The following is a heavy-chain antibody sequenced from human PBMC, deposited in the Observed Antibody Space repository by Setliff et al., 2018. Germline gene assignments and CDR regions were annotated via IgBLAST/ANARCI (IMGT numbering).Heavy chain of an antibody. J-gene: IGHJ6*03. CDR1: GYSFTKYW. V-gene: IGHV5-51*01. CDR3: ARAGRNNYDSSGYYYDLYYYNYMDV. Sequence: PGESLKISCKAAGYSFTKYWIGWVRQIPGKGLEWMGILKPGDSGIRYSPSFQGQVTLSADTSIATAYLHWTSLKASDTAAYYCARAGRNNYDSSGYYYDLYYYNYMDVWGKGTTVTVSS. CDR2: LKPGDSGI. D-gene: IGHD3-22*01.